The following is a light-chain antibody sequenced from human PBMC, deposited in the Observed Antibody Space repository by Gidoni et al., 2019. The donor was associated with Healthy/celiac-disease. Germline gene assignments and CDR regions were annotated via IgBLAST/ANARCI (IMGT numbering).Light chain of an antibody. CDR2: GAS. J-gene: IGKJ1*01. CDR1: QSVSSSY. V-gene: IGKV3-20*01. CDR3: QQYGSSPPWT. Sequence: EIVSTQSPGTLSLSPGERATLSCRASQSVSSSYLAWYQQKPGQAPRLLIYGASSRATGIPDRFSGSGSGTDFTLTIRRLEPEDFAVYYCQQYGSSPPWTFGQGTKVEIK.